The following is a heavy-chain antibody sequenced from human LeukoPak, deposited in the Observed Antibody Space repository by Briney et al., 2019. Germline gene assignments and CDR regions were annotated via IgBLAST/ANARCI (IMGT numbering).Heavy chain of an antibody. Sequence: GGSLRLFGAASGFTFSSYSMNWVRQAPGKGLEWVSSISSSGSYIYYADSVKGRFTISRDNAKNSLYLQMNSLRVEDTAVYYCARDSAHYYGSDWGQGTLVTVSS. D-gene: IGHD3-10*01. J-gene: IGHJ4*02. CDR3: ARDSAHYYGSD. CDR1: GFTFSSYS. CDR2: ISSSGSYI. V-gene: IGHV3-21*01.